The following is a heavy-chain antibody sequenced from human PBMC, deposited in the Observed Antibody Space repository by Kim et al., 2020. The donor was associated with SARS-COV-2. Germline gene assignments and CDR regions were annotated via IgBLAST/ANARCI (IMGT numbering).Heavy chain of an antibody. J-gene: IGHJ4*01. CDR3: AKAPIGYSSSWYFDY. CDR1: GFTFDDYA. CDR2: ISWNSGSI. D-gene: IGHD6-13*01. V-gene: IGHV3-9*01. Sequence: GGSLRLSCAASGFTFDDYAMHWVRQAPGKGLEWVSGISWNSGSIGYADSVKGRFTISRDNAKNSLYLQMNSLRAEDTALYYCAKAPIGYSSSWYFDYWG.